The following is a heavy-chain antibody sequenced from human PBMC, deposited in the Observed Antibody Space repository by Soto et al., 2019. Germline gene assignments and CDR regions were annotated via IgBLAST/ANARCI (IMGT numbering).Heavy chain of an antibody. CDR1: GVVLSTFA. Sequence: SVKASFKTPGVVLSTFAITWVRQAPGQGLEWMEQLVPIFGSVKYAQKFQGRVTLTADKGTRTAFMELSGLRFEDTAVYYCARVLCNDGNCYTRNFEPLFQGIPATVPS. D-gene: IGHD2-2*02. CDR3: ARVLCNDGNCYTRNFEP. J-gene: IGHJ5*02. V-gene: IGHV1-69*06. CDR2: LVPIFGSV.